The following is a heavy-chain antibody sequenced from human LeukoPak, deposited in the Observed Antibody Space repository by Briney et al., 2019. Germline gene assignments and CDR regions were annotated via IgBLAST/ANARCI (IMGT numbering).Heavy chain of an antibody. CDR2: IDPSDSYT. V-gene: IGHV5-10-1*01. Sequence: GGSLKISCKGSGYSFTSYWISWVRQMPGKGLEWMGRIDPSDSYTNYSPSFQGHVTISADKSITTAYLQWRSLKASDTAMFYCATSVGAEYFQHWGQGTLVTVSS. J-gene: IGHJ1*01. CDR1: GYSFTSYW. CDR3: ATSVGAEYFQH.